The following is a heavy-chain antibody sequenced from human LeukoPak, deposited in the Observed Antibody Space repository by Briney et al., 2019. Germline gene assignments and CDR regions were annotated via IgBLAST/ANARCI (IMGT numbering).Heavy chain of an antibody. CDR3: AKVAHYYGSGSYYEYYFDY. D-gene: IGHD3-10*01. CDR2: ISGSGGST. V-gene: IGHV3-23*01. J-gene: IGHJ4*02. CDR1: GFTFSSYA. Sequence: PGRSLRLSCASSGFTFSSYAMSWVRQAPGKGLEWVSAISGSGGSTYYADSVKGRFTISRDNSKNTLYLQMNSLSADDTAVYYCAKVAHYYGSGSYYEYYFDYWGQGALVTVSS.